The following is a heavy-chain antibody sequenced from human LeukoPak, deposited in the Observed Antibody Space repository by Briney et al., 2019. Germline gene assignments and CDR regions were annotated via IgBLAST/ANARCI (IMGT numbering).Heavy chain of an antibody. D-gene: IGHD3-16*01. CDR3: AKVDDDYVWGSYPYYFDY. CDR1: GFTFDDYA. J-gene: IGHJ4*02. Sequence: GRSLRLSCAASGFTFDDYAMHWVRQAPGKGLEWVSGISWNSGSIGYADSVKGRFTISRDNAKNSLYLQMNSLRAEDTALYYCAKVDDDYVWGSYPYYFDYWGQGTLVTVSS. CDR2: ISWNSGSI. V-gene: IGHV3-9*01.